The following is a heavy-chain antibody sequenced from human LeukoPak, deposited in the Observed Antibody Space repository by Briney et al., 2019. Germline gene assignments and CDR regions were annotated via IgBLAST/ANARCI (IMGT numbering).Heavy chain of an antibody. CDR3: ARVTPNYDFWSGRLIGAFDI. D-gene: IGHD3-3*01. V-gene: IGHV3-21*05. Sequence: GGSLRLSCAASGFTFSGYTMNWVRQAPGKGLEWVSYISPDSTQIYYADSVKGRFTISRDNAKNSLYLQMNSLRAEDTAVYYCARVTPNYDFWSGRLIGAFDIWGQGTMVTVSS. CDR1: GFTFSGYT. CDR2: ISPDSTQI. J-gene: IGHJ3*02.